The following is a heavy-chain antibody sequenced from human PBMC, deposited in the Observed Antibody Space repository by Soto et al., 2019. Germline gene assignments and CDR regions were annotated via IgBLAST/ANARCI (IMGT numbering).Heavy chain of an antibody. Sequence: ASVKVSCKVSGYTLTELSMHWVRQAPGKGLEWMGGFDPEDGETIYAQKFQGRATMTEDTSTDTAYMELSSLRSEDTAVYYCATVGSSGYYLDYWGQGTLVTVSS. J-gene: IGHJ4*02. CDR3: ATVGSSGYYLDY. D-gene: IGHD3-22*01. CDR1: GYTLTELS. CDR2: FDPEDGET. V-gene: IGHV1-24*01.